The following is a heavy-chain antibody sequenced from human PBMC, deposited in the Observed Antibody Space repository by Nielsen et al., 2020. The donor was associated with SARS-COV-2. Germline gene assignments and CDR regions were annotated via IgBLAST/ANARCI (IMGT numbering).Heavy chain of an antibody. J-gene: IGHJ5*02. CDR2: ISYDGSNK. CDR1: GFTFSSYA. V-gene: IGHV3-30*04. CDR3: ARDGGAWFDP. Sequence: GGSLRLSCAASGFTFSSYAMHWVRQAPGKGLEWVAVISYDGSNKYYADSVKGRFTISRDNSKNTLYLQMNSLRAEDTAVYYCARDGGAWFDPWGQETLVTVSS. D-gene: IGHD2-15*01.